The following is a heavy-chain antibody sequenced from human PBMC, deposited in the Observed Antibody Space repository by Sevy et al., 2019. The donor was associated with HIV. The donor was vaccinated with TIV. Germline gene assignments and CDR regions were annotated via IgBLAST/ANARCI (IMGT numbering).Heavy chain of an antibody. CDR2: IYSSGST. V-gene: IGHV4-4*07. D-gene: IGHD2-2*01. J-gene: IGHJ6*01. CDR1: GGSISAYY. Sequence: SETLSLNCTVSGGSISAYYWNWIRQPAGKGLEWIGRIYSSGSTSYNPSFKSRVTMPVDTSKNQFFLKLKSVTAADTAVYYCASDDVVLVPAPMSCYYGLGVWGQGTTVTGSS. CDR3: ASDDVVLVPAPMSCYYGLGV.